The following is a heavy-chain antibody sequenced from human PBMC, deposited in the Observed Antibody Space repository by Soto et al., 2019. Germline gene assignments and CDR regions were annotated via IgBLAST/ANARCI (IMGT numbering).Heavy chain of an antibody. J-gene: IGHJ6*02. V-gene: IGHV6-1*01. CDR1: GDSVSSNSAA. D-gene: IGHD3-3*01. CDR2: TYYRSKWYN. Sequence: SQTLSLPCAISGDSVSSNSAAWNWIRQSPSRGLEWLGRTYYRSKWYNDYAVSVKSRITINPDTSKNQFSLQLNSVTPEDTAVYYCARFLSAAHGQYYYYYYGMDVWGQGTTVTVS. CDR3: ARFLSAAHGQYYYYYYGMDV.